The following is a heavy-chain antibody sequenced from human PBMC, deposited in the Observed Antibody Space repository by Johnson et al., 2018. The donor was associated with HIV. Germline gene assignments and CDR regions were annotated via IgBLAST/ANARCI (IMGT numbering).Heavy chain of an antibody. CDR3: AKSVVVVLVGDNDDGFDI. CDR1: GFTFKRYG. J-gene: IGHJ3*02. Sequence: QVQLVESGGGVVQPGRSLRLSCAASGFTFKRYGMHWVRQATGKGLEWVAFISHDERNEYYADSVKGRFTISRDNPWNTLSLQMNNLTSEDTAVYYCAKSVVVVLVGDNDDGFDIWGQGTMVTVSS. V-gene: IGHV3-30*18. CDR2: ISHDERNE. D-gene: IGHD2-15*01.